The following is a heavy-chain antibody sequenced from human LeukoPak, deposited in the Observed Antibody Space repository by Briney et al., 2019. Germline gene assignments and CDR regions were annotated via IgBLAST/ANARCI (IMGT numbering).Heavy chain of an antibody. D-gene: IGHD2-2*01. CDR3: ARHVRFRYCSSTSCHDAFDI. J-gene: IGHJ3*02. Sequence: SETLSLTCTVSGGSISSYYWSWIRRPPGKGLEWIGYIYYSGSTNYNPSLKSRVTISVDTSKNQFSLKLSSVTAADTAVYYCARHVRFRYCSSTSCHDAFDIWGQGTMVTVSS. CDR2: IYYSGST. CDR1: GGSISSYY. V-gene: IGHV4-59*08.